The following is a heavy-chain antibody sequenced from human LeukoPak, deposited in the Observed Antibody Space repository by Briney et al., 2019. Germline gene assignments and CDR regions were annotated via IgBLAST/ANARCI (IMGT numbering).Heavy chain of an antibody. D-gene: IGHD2-15*01. Sequence: GGSLRLSCAASGFTFSSYAMSWVRQAPGKGLEWVSAISGSGGSTYYAGSVKGRFTISRDNSKNTLYLQMNSLRAEDTAVYYCAKEDLIVVVVAATRGAFDIWGQGTMVTVSS. J-gene: IGHJ3*02. CDR1: GFTFSSYA. CDR3: AKEDLIVVVVAATRGAFDI. V-gene: IGHV3-23*01. CDR2: ISGSGGST.